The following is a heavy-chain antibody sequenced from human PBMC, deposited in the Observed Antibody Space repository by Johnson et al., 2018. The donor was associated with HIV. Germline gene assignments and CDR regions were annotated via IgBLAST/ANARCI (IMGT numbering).Heavy chain of an antibody. Sequence: QMQLVESGGVVVQPGGSLRLSCAASGFTFSSYAMHWVRQAPGKGLEWVAVISYDGSNKYYADSVKGRFTISRDNSKNTLYLQMNSLRAEDTAVYYCARAGIVGDQRDAFDIWGQGTMVTVSS. CDR2: ISYDGSNK. V-gene: IGHV3-30-3*01. D-gene: IGHD1-26*01. J-gene: IGHJ3*02. CDR3: ARAGIVGDQRDAFDI. CDR1: GFTFSSYA.